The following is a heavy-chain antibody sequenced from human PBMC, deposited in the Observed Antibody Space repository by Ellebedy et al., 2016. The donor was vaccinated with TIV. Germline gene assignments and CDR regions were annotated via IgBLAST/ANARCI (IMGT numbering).Heavy chain of an antibody. CDR3: ARGGSVIAAAGERWFDP. J-gene: IGHJ5*02. CDR1: GGSISSYY. V-gene: IGHV4-4*07. Sequence: SETLSLXCTVSGGSISSYYWSWIRQPAGKGLEWIGRIYTSGSTNYNPSLKSRVTMSVDTSKNQFSLKLSSVTAADTAVYYCARGGSVIAAAGERWFDPWGQGTLVTVSS. CDR2: IYTSGST. D-gene: IGHD6-13*01.